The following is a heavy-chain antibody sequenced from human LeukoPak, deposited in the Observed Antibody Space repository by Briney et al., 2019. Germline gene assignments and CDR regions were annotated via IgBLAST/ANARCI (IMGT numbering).Heavy chain of an antibody. D-gene: IGHD3-16*01. Sequence: SETLSLTCTVSNGSIRSTSYFWGWIRQPPGKGLEWIGTIYYTGSTYYNPSLKSRVTISVDTTKNQFSLKLSSVTAADTAVYYCARGENYGEIDYWGQGTLVTVSS. CDR3: ARGENYGEIDY. J-gene: IGHJ4*02. CDR1: NGSIRSTSYF. V-gene: IGHV4-39*07. CDR2: IYYTGST.